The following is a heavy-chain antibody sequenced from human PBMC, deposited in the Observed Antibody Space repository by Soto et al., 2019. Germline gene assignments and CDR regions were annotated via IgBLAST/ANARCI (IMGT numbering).Heavy chain of an antibody. CDR3: ARLPDYDFWSGSVFDP. J-gene: IGHJ5*02. CDR2: IYPGDSDT. V-gene: IGHV5-51*01. Sequence: GESLKISCKGSGYSFTSYWIDWVRQMPGKGLEWMGIIYPGDSDTRYSPSFQGQVTISADKSISTAYLQWSSLKASDTAMYYCARLPDYDFWSGSVFDPWGQGTLVTVSS. D-gene: IGHD3-3*01. CDR1: GYSFTSYW.